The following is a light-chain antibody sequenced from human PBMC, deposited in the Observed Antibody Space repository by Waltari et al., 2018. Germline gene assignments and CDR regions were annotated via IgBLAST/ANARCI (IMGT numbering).Light chain of an antibody. CDR3: QEYDSHWS. V-gene: IGKV1-5*03. Sequence: DIQLTQSPSTLSASVGDRVTLTCRASQGIGRWLAWYQQKPGKTPDLLIYKASILERGVPSRFSGSGSGTEFTLTITGLQPLDVATYYCQEYDSHWSFGQGTKVEIK. J-gene: IGKJ1*01. CDR2: KAS. CDR1: QGIGRW.